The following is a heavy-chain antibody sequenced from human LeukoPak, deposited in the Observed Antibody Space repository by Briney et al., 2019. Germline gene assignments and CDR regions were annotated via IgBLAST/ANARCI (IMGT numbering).Heavy chain of an antibody. Sequence: SETLSLTCAVSGGSVSSGGYSWSWIRQPPGKGLEWIGYIYHSGSTNYNPSLKSRVTISVDTSKNQFSLKLSSVTAADTAVYYCARGRSSYYFDYWGQGTLVTVSS. CDR1: GGSVSSGGYS. J-gene: IGHJ4*02. V-gene: IGHV4-30-2*01. D-gene: IGHD2-2*01. CDR2: IYHSGST. CDR3: ARGRSSYYFDY.